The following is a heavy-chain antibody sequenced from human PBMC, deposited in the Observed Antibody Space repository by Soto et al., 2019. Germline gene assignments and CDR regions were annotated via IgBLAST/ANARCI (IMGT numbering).Heavy chain of an antibody. CDR3: ARRAHMSRRGETFSYSYYGMDA. Sequence: GEALKISCKGSGYSFTNYWIGWVRQMPGKGPEWMGIIYPGDSDTRYSPSFQGQVTISADKSISTAYLQWSSLKASDTAMYYCARRAHMSRRGETFSYSYYGMDAWGQGTTVTVS. J-gene: IGHJ6*02. V-gene: IGHV5-51*01. CDR2: IYPGDSDT. CDR1: GYSFTNYW. D-gene: IGHD3-16*01.